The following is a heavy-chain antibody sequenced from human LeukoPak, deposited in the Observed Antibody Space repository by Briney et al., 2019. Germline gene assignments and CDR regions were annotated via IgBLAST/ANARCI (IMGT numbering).Heavy chain of an antibody. V-gene: IGHV1-18*01. CDR3: ARDPYYYDSSGYLPRFDP. Sequence: ASVKVSCKASGYTFTSYGISWVRQAPGQGLEWMGWISAYNGNTNYAQKLQGRVTMTTDTSTSTAYMELRSLRSDDTAVYYCARDPYYYDSSGYLPRFDPWGQGTLVTVSS. CDR1: GYTFTSYG. D-gene: IGHD3-22*01. J-gene: IGHJ5*02. CDR2: ISAYNGNT.